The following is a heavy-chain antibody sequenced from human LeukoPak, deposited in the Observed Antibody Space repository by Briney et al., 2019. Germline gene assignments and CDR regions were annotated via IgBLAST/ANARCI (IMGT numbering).Heavy chain of an antibody. V-gene: IGHV4-59*08. D-gene: IGHD3-9*01. J-gene: IGHJ4*02. Sequence: SETLSLTCTVSGGSISTYYWSWIRQSPGKGLEWIGYIYYDGSTNYNPSLKSRVTISVDTSKNQFSLKLSSVTAADTAVYYCARGPDILTGYYIPPDYWGQGTLVTVSS. CDR3: ARGPDILTGYYIPPDY. CDR2: IYYDGST. CDR1: GGSISTYY.